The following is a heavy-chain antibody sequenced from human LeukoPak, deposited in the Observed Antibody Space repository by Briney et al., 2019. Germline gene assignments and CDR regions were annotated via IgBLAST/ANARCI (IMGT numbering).Heavy chain of an antibody. Sequence: PSETLSLTCTVSGGSISSSSYYWGWIRQPPGKGLEWIGSIYYSGSTYYNPSLKSRVTISVDTSKNQFSLKLSSVTAADTAVYYCARDSDTMPDSSGYYSIFDYWGQGTLVTVSS. D-gene: IGHD3-22*01. V-gene: IGHV4-39*02. CDR3: ARDSDTMPDSSGYYSIFDY. CDR1: GGSISSSSYY. CDR2: IYYSGST. J-gene: IGHJ4*02.